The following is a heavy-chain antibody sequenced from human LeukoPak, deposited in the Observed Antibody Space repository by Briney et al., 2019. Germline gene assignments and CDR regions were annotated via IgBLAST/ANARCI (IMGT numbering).Heavy chain of an antibody. J-gene: IGHJ4*02. CDR3: AKDSGYSYGTLDY. CDR1: GFTFSSYG. D-gene: IGHD5-18*01. CDR2: IWYDGSNK. V-gene: IGHV3-33*06. Sequence: GGSLRLSCAASGFTFSSYGMHWVLQAPPKGLEGVAVIWYDGSNKYYADSVKGRFTISRENSKNTLYLQMNGLIAEDTAVYYCAKDSGYSYGTLDYWGQGTLVTVSS.